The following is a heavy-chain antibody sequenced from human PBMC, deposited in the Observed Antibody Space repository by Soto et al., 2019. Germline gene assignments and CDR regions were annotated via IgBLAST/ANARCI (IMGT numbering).Heavy chain of an antibody. CDR2: MNPRSGNT. Sequence: QVQLVQSGADVKEPGASVKVSCQASGYTFSDYDINWVRQASGQGLEWMGWMNPRSGNTGYAQKFQVRVTMTRSTSITTAYIELSILTYEDTAVYYCAMSPACCDCYTDIDYGGQGTRVTFYS. D-gene: IGHD2-2*02. V-gene: IGHV1-8*01. CDR3: AMSPACCDCYTDIDY. J-gene: IGHJ4*02. CDR1: GYTFSDYD.